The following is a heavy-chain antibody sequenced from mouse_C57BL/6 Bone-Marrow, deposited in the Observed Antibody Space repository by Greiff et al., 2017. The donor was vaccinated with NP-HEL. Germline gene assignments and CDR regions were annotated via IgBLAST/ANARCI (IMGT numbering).Heavy chain of an antibody. CDR1: GFNIKDDY. CDR2: IDPENGDT. Sequence: VQLKESGAELVRPGASVKLSCTASGFNIKDDYMHWVKQRPEQGLEWIGWIDPENGDTEYASKFQGKATITADTSSNTAYLQISSLTSEDTAVYYCNNFLDYWGQGTTLTVSS. V-gene: IGHV14-4*01. CDR3: NNFLDY. J-gene: IGHJ2*01.